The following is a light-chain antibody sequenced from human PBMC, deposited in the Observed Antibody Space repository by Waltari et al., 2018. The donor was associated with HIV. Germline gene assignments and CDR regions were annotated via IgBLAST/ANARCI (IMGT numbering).Light chain of an antibody. J-gene: IGLJ2*01. CDR2: SNN. V-gene: IGLV10-54*01. CDR3: SAWDSSLSAVV. CDR1: INNVGNQG. Sequence: QAGLTQPPSVSRGLRQTATLTCTGNINNVGNQGAAWLQQHQGHPPKLLSYSNNNRPSGISERLSASRSGNTASLTITGLQPEDEADYYCSAWDSSLSAVVFGGGTKLTVL.